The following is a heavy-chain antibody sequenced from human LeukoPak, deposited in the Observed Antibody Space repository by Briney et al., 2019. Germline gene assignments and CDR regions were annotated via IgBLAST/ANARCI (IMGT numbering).Heavy chain of an antibody. Sequence: ASVKVSCKVSGYTLTELSMHWVRQAPGKGLEWMGGFDPEDGETIYAQKFQGRVTMTEDTSTDTAYMELSSLRSEDTAVYYCARGCSSTSCYTRGAFDIWGQGTMVTVSS. J-gene: IGHJ3*02. D-gene: IGHD2-2*02. V-gene: IGHV1-24*01. CDR2: FDPEDGET. CDR1: GYTLTELS. CDR3: ARGCSSTSCYTRGAFDI.